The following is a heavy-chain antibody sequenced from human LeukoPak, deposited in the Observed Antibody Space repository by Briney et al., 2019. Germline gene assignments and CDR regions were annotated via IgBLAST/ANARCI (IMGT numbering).Heavy chain of an antibody. D-gene: IGHD6-19*01. CDR3: ARRAVAEYYFDY. CDR2: IYSSGST. V-gene: IGHV4-59*08. CDR1: GGSISSYY. Sequence: SETLSLTCTVSGGSISSYYWSWIRQPPGKGLEWIGYIYSSGSTTYNPSLKSRVTISVDTSKNQFSLKLSSVTAADTAVYYCARRAVAEYYFDYWGQGTLVTDSS. J-gene: IGHJ4*02.